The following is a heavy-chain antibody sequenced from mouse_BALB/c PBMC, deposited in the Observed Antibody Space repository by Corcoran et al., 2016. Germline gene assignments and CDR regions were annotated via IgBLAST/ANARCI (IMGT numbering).Heavy chain of an antibody. V-gene: IGHV14-3*02. Sequence: EVQLQQSGAELVKPGASVKLSCTASGFNIKDTYMHWVKQRPEQGLEWIGRIDPANGNTKYDPKFQGKATITADTSSNTAYLQLSSRTSEATAVYYCANWDWYFYVWGAGTTVTVSS. J-gene: IGHJ1*01. CDR2: IDPANGNT. CDR3: ANWDWYFYV. D-gene: IGHD4-1*01. CDR1: GFNIKDTY.